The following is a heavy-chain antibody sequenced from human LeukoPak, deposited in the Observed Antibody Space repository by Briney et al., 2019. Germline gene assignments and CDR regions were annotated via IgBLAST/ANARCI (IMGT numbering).Heavy chain of an antibody. CDR2: ISGSGGST. CDR3: AKDESELLPFDDAFDI. CDR1: GFTFSSYA. Sequence: GGSLRLSCAASGFTFSSYAMHWVRQAPGKGLEWVSAISGSGGSTYYADSVKGRFTISRDNSKNTLYLQMNSLRAEDTAVYYCAKDESELLPFDDAFDIWGQGTMVTVSS. J-gene: IGHJ3*02. D-gene: IGHD1-26*01. V-gene: IGHV3-23*01.